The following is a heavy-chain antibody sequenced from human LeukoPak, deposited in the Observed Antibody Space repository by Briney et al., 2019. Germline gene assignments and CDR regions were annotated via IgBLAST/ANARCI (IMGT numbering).Heavy chain of an antibody. J-gene: IGHJ4*02. CDR3: ARIPSVVPLEYCGGDCSNGGYFDY. V-gene: IGHV3-33*01. Sequence: GGSLRLSCAASGFTFSSYGMHWVRQAPGKGLEWVAVIWYDGSNKYYADSVKGRFTISRDNSKNTLYLQMNSLRAEDTAVYYCARIPSVVPLEYCGGDCSNGGYFDYWGQGTLVTVSS. D-gene: IGHD2-21*02. CDR1: GFTFSSYG. CDR2: IWYDGSNK.